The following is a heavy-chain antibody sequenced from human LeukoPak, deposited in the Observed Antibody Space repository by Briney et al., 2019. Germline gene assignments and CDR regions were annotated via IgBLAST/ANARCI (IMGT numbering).Heavy chain of an antibody. D-gene: IGHD3-10*01. CDR2: FNPEDGET. V-gene: IGHV1-24*01. J-gene: IGHJ4*02. Sequence: ASVKVSCKVSGYTFTELYMNWVRQAPGKGLEWMGGFNPEDGETIYAQKFQGRVTITEDTSTDTAYMELSSLRSEDTAVYYCATGLWFGESRTEDYWGQGTLVTVSS. CDR3: ATGLWFGESRTEDY. CDR1: GYTFTELY.